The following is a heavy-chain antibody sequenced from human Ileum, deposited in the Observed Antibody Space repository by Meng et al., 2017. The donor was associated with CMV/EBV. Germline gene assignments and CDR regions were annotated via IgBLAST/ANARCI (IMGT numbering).Heavy chain of an antibody. D-gene: IGHD3-10*01. CDR1: SG. V-gene: IGHV3-73*01. CDR2: VRSKANSYAT. CDR3: TRHEDLGSSYYYGSGGMDV. Sequence: SGVNWVRQASGKGLEWVGHVRSKANSYATAYAASVKGRFTISRDDSKNTAYLQMNSLKTEDTAVYYCTRHEDLGSSYYYGSGGMDVWGQGTTVTVSS. J-gene: IGHJ6*02.